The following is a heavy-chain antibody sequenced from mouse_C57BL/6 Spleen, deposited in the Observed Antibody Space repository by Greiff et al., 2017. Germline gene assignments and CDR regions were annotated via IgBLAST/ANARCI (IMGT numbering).Heavy chain of an antibody. J-gene: IGHJ4*01. D-gene: IGHD1-1*01. V-gene: IGHV1-55*01. CDR2: IYPGSGST. CDR3: ARIFLYYYGSRYAMDY. CDR1: GYTFTSYW. Sequence: QVQLQQSGAELVKPGASVKMSCKASGYTFTSYWITWVKQRPGQGLEWIGDIYPGSGSTNYNEKFKSKATLTVDTSSSPAYMQLSSLTSEDSAVYYLARIFLYYYGSRYAMDYWGQGTSVTVSS.